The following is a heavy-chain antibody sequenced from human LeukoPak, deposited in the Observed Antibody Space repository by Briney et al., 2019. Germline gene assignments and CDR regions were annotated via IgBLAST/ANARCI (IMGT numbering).Heavy chain of an antibody. CDR3: ARDSNGDYGDYYGGMDV. CDR1: GFTFSSYA. J-gene: IGHJ6*02. V-gene: IGHV3-66*01. D-gene: IGHD4-17*01. Sequence: GGSLRLSCAASGFTFSSYAMSWVRQAPGKGLEWVSVIYSGGSTYYADSVKGRFTISRDNSKNTLYLQMNSLRAEDTAVYYCARDSNGDYGDYYGGMDVWGQGTTVTVSS. CDR2: IYSGGST.